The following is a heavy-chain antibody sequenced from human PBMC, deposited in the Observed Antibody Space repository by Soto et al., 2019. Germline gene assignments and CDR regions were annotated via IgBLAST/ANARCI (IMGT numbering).Heavy chain of an antibody. J-gene: IGHJ5*02. CDR2: ISGSGRST. D-gene: IGHD3-22*01. CDR3: AQGQNYYDSSGRVGP. CDR1: GFAFSNHA. Sequence: EVQLLQSGGGLVQPGGSLKLSCAASGFAFSNHAMIWVRQAPGKGLEWVSAISGSGRSTYYAESVKGRFIISRDNSNNTLHLQMNSLRAEDTAVFYCAQGQNYYDSSGRVGPWGQGTLVTVSS. V-gene: IGHV3-23*01.